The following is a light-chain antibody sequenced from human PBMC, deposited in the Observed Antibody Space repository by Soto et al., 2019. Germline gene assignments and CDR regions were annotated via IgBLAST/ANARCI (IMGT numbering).Light chain of an antibody. V-gene: IGKV3-20*01. CDR1: QSVSSGY. J-gene: IGKJ1*01. Sequence: DIVVTQATGTLSLSPGEKAILSCRASQSVSSGYLAWYQQKPGQAPRLLIYGASSRATGIPDRFSGSGSGTDFTLTISRLEPEDFAVYYCQQYGTSPATFGQGTKVDIK. CDR3: QQYGTSPAT. CDR2: GAS.